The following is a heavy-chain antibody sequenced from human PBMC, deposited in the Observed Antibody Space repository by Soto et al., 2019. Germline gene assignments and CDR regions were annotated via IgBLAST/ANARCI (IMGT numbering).Heavy chain of an antibody. V-gene: IGHV3-74*01. CDR3: ARTYVPGIAGFDP. J-gene: IGHJ5*02. CDR2: MSGDGKTI. D-gene: IGHD1-1*01. CDR1: VFTFSNYF. Sequence: RFSCAASVFTFSNYFMHWVRQVPGEGLVWVSRMSGDGKTISYADSVKGRFTISRDNAKNTLYLQMNSLRVEDTAVYYCARTYVPGIAGFDPWGQGTLVTVSS.